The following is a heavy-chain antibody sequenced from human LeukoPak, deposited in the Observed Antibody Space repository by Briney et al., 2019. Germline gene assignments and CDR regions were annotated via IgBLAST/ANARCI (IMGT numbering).Heavy chain of an antibody. Sequence: GGSLRLSCGASGFTFSSHGMHWVRQTPRKGLEWVSSITASADRTYYADSVKGRFTISRDNSKNTLYLQMDSLRAEDTAVYYCASRDPCSGATCYALAYWGQGSLVSVSS. V-gene: IGHV3-23*01. D-gene: IGHD2-15*01. J-gene: IGHJ4*02. CDR3: ASRDPCSGATCYALAY. CDR2: ITASADRT. CDR1: GFTFSSHG.